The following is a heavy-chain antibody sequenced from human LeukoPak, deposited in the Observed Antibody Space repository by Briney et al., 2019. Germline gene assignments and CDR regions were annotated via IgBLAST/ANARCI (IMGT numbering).Heavy chain of an antibody. V-gene: IGHV3-30-3*01. CDR3: ARDWEGPLDY. J-gene: IGHJ4*02. CDR1: GFTFSSYA. D-gene: IGHD1-26*01. CDR2: ISYDGSNK. Sequence: GGSLRLSCAASGFTFSSYAMHWVRQAPGKGLEWVAVISYDGSNKYYADSVKGRFTISRDNSKNTLYLQMNSLRAEDTAVYYCARDWEGPLDYWGQGTLVTVSS.